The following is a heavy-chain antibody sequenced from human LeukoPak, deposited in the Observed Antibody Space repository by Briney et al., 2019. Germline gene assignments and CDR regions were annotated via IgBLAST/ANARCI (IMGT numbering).Heavy chain of an antibody. CDR2: ISSSSSYI. CDR3: ARAWWSDAFDI. D-gene: IGHD2-15*01. CDR1: GFTFSSYS. V-gene: IGHV3-21*01. J-gene: IGHJ3*02. Sequence: PGGSLRLSCAASGFTFSSYSMNWVPQAPGKGLEWVSSISSSSSYIYYADSVKGRFTISRDNAKNSLYLQMNSLRAEDTAVYYCARAWWSDAFDIWGQGTMVTVSS.